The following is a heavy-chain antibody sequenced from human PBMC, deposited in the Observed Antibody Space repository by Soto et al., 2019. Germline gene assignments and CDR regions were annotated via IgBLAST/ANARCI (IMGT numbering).Heavy chain of an antibody. CDR1: GFTFSSYG. CDR3: AKSGDSSGYYYLDY. V-gene: IGHV3-30*18. Sequence: VQLVESGGGVVQPGRSLRLSCAASGFTFSSYGMHWVRQAPGKGLEWVAVISYDGSNKYYADSVKGRFTISRDNSKNTLYLQMNSLRAEDTAVYYCAKSGDSSGYYYLDYWGQGTLVTVSS. CDR2: ISYDGSNK. J-gene: IGHJ4*02. D-gene: IGHD3-22*01.